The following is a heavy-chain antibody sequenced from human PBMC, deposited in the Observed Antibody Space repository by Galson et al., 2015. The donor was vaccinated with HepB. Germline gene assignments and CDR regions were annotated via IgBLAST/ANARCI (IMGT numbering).Heavy chain of an antibody. J-gene: IGHJ3*02. V-gene: IGHV3-30*18. D-gene: IGHD1-1*01. CDR1: GFTFSSYG. CDR2: ISYDGSNK. Sequence: SLRLSCAASGFTFSSYGMHWVRQAPGKGLEWVAVISYDGSNKYYADSVKGRFTISRDNSKNTLYLQMNSLRAEDTAVYYCAKDLDSLWNWDDSAFDIWGQGTMVTVSS. CDR3: AKDLDSLWNWDDSAFDI.